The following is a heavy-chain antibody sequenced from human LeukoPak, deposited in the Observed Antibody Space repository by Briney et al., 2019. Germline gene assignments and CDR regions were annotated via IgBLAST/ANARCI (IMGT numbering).Heavy chain of an antibody. V-gene: IGHV1-2*02. D-gene: IGHD2-15*01. J-gene: IGHJ6*03. CDR1: GYTFTGYY. CDR2: IISNSGGT. CDR3: ARYSGGTAMAYYNYYYMWG. Sequence: RATVTLSCTASGYTFTGYYMHWVRQAPGQGLEWMGWIISNSGGTNYAQIFQRGVTITRDTYIHTAHMELSGLSSEDAAVYYCARYSGGTAMAYYNYYYMWGWGKGATVT.